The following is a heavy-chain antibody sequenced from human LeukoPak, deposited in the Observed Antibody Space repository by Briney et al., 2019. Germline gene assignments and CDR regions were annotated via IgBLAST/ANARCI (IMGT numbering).Heavy chain of an antibody. J-gene: IGHJ4*02. CDR1: GFTFSSYA. V-gene: IGHV3-30*04. CDR3: ARPGMVPFDY. D-gene: IGHD3-10*01. Sequence: GGSLRLSCAASGFTFSSYAMHWVRQAPGKGLEWVAFISYDGSNKYYADSVKGRFTISRDNSKNTLYLQMNSLRAEDTAVFYCARPGMVPFDYWGQETLVTVSS. CDR2: ISYDGSNK.